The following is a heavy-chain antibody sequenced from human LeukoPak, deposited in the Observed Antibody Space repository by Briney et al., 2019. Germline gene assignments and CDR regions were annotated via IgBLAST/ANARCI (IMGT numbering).Heavy chain of an antibody. J-gene: IGHJ3*02. CDR3: AKDYYGSGSSPDAFDI. CDR2: ISGSGGST. D-gene: IGHD3-10*01. CDR1: GFTFSSYA. Sequence: GGSLRLSCAASGFTFSSYAMSWVRQAPGKGLEWVSAISGSGGSTYYADSVKGRFTTSRDNSKNTLYLQMNSLRAEDTAVYYCAKDYYGSGSSPDAFDIWGQGTMVTVSS. V-gene: IGHV3-23*01.